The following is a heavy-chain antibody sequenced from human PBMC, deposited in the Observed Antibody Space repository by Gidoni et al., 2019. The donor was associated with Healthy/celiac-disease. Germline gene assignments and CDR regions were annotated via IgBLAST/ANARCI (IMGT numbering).Heavy chain of an antibody. Sequence: DVQLLESVGGLVQPGGCLRLSCAASVSTCSSYAMSWVRHAPGKGLEGVSVISGSGCSTYYADSVKGRFTISRDNSKNTLYLQMNSLRAEDTDVYYCAKDPDSSGGDYWGQGTLVTVSS. CDR3: AKDPDSSGGDY. D-gene: IGHD6-19*01. CDR2: ISGSGCST. J-gene: IGHJ4*02. CDR1: VSTCSSYA. V-gene: IGHV3-23*01.